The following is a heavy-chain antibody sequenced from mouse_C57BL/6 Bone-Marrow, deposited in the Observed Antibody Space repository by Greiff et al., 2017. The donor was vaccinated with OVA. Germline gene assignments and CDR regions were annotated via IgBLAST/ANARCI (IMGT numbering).Heavy chain of an antibody. V-gene: IGHV5-4*03. CDR2: ISDGGSYT. J-gene: IGHJ3*01. Sequence: DVKLVESGGGLVKPGGSLKLSCAASGFTFSSYAMSWVRQTPEKRLEWVATISDGGSYTYYPDNVKGRFTISRDNAKNNLYLQMSHLKSEDTAMYYCARGDPAGFASWGQGTLVTVSA. CDR1: GFTFSSYA. CDR3: ARGDPAGFAS.